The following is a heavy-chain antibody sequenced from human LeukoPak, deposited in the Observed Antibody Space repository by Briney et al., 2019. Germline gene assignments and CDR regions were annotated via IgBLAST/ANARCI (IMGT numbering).Heavy chain of an antibody. CDR3: ARDRGGSKYFDS. V-gene: IGHV3-33*01. CDR2: IWSDGSNK. D-gene: IGHD3-10*01. CDR1: GFTFSTFG. Sequence: PGGSLRLSCAASGFTFSTFGMHWVRQASGKGLEWVAVIWSDGSNKFYADSVKGRFTISRDNSKNTLFLQMNSLRVEDTALYSCARDRGGSKYFDSWGQGTLVTVSS. J-gene: IGHJ4*02.